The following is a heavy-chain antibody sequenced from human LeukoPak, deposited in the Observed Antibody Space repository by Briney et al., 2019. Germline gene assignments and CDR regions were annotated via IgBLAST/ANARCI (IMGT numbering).Heavy chain of an antibody. CDR2: ISSSGSTI. Sequence: GGSLRLSCAASGFTFSDYYMSWIRQAPGKGLEWVSYISSSGSTIYYADSVKGRFTISRDNAKNSLYLQMNSLRAEDTAVYYCAKEYYDILTGYSTFDYWGQGTLVTVSS. CDR1: GFTFSDYY. CDR3: AKEYYDILTGYSTFDY. V-gene: IGHV3-11*04. J-gene: IGHJ4*02. D-gene: IGHD3-9*01.